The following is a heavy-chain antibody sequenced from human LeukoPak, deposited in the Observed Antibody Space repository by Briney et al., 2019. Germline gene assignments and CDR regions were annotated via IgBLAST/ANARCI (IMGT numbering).Heavy chain of an antibody. CDR1: GGTFSSYA. J-gene: IGHJ4*02. D-gene: IGHD1-26*01. Sequence: ASVKVSCKASGGTFSSYAISWVRQAPGQGLEWMGGIIPIFGTANYAQKFQGRVTITADESTSTAYMELSSLRSEDTAVYYCARDLHGSYYFFDYWGQGTLVTVSS. V-gene: IGHV1-69*13. CDR2: IIPIFGTA. CDR3: ARDLHGSYYFFDY.